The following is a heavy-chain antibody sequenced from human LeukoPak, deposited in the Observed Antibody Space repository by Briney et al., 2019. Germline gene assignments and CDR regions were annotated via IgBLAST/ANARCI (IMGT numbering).Heavy chain of an antibody. CDR3: AKGRGSSNSASNY. V-gene: IGHV3-23*01. D-gene: IGHD1-26*01. Sequence: GGSLRLSCTASGFIFSNYAMTWVRQAPGKGLEWVSGISGSGDTTYYADSVKGRFTISRDNSKNTLHLQMNGLRAEGTAVYYCAKGRGSSNSASNYWGQGTPVTVSS. CDR1: GFIFSNYA. J-gene: IGHJ4*02. CDR2: ISGSGDTT.